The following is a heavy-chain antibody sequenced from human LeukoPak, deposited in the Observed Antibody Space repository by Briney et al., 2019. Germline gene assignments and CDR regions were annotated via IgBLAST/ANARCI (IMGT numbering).Heavy chain of an antibody. D-gene: IGHD4-17*01. CDR3: ARVVDHDYGDYYLDY. V-gene: IGHV1-46*01. CDR1: GYSFTYHY. CDR2: INPSDGST. J-gene: IGHJ4*02. Sequence: ASVKVSCKASGYSFTYHYMHWLRQDPGQGLEWIGIINPSDGSTTYAQKFQGRVTMTRDMSTSTVYMELSSLRSEDTAVYFCARVVDHDYGDYYLDYWGQGTLVTVSS.